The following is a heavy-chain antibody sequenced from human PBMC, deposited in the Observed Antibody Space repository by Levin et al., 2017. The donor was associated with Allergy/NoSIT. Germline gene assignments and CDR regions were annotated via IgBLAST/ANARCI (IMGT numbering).Heavy chain of an antibody. Sequence: GESLKISCTASGFTFTSYWMHWVRQAPGKGLVWVSRINFHGTASNYADSVQGRFTISRDNAKNTVYLQMNSLRAEDTAVYYCARGGLGAYYSDLWGQGTPVTVSS. D-gene: IGHD3-22*01. CDR2: INFHGTAS. V-gene: IGHV3-74*01. CDR3: ARGGLGAYYSDL. CDR1: GFTFTSYW. J-gene: IGHJ4*02.